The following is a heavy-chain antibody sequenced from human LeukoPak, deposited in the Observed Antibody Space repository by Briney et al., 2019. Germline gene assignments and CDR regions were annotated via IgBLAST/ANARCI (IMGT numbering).Heavy chain of an antibody. CDR1: GYTFTSYY. D-gene: IGHD3-9*01. CDR2: INPSGGST. J-gene: IGHJ5*02. Sequence: ASVKVSCKASGYTFTSYYMHWVRQAPGQGLEWMGIINPSGGSTSHAQKFQGRVTMTRDTSTSTVYMELSSLRSEDTAVYYCARDGGGILTGFESRWFDPWGQGTLVTVSS. CDR3: ARDGGGILTGFESRWFDP. V-gene: IGHV1-46*01.